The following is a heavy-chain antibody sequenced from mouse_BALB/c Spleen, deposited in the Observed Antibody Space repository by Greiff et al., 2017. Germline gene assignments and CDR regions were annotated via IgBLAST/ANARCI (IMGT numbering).Heavy chain of an antibody. CDR3: ARAHYYHYFDY. Sequence: EVQGVESGGGLVQPGGSLRLSCATSGFTFTDYYMSWVRQPPGKALEWLGFIRNKANGYTTEYSASVKGRFTISRDNSQSILYLQMNTLRAEDSATYYCARAHYYHYFDYWGQGTTLTVSS. CDR1: GFTFTDYY. V-gene: IGHV7-3*02. CDR2: IRNKANGYTT. D-gene: IGHD1-1*01. J-gene: IGHJ2*01.